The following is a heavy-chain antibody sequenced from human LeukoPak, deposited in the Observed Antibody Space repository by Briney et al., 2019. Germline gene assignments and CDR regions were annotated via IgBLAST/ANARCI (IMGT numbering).Heavy chain of an antibody. CDR3: ARGFIYGYSSSWLRY. CDR1: GGSISSGNW. D-gene: IGHD6-13*01. Sequence: SGTLSLTCAVSGGSISSGNWWTWVRQSPGKGLEWIGEIYSSGSTNYNPSLKSRVTISIDKSKNQFSLKLNSVTAADTAVYYCARGFIYGYSSSWLRYWGQGTLVTVSS. V-gene: IGHV4-4*02. CDR2: IYSSGST. J-gene: IGHJ4*02.